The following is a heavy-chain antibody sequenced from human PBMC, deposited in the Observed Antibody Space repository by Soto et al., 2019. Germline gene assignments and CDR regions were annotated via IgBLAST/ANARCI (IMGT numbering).Heavy chain of an antibody. D-gene: IGHD3-3*01. J-gene: IGHJ5*02. V-gene: IGHV3-30-3*01. Sequence: QVQLVESGGGVVQPGRSLRLSCAASGFTFSSYAMHWVRQAPGKGLEWVAVISYDGSNKYYADSVKGRFTISRDNSKNTLYLQMNSLRAEDTAVYYCARAGRPLRFSLNWFDPWGQGTLVTVSS. CDR1: GFTFSSYA. CDR3: ARAGRPLRFSLNWFDP. CDR2: ISYDGSNK.